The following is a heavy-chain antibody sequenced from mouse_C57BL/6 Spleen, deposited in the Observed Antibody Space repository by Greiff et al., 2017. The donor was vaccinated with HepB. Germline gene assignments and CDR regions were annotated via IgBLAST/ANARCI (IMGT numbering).Heavy chain of an antibody. Sequence: EVQLQESGPVLVKPGASVKMSCKASGYTFTDYYMNWVKQSHGKSLEWIGVINPYNGGTSYNQKFKGKATLTVDKSSSTAYMELNSLTSEDSAVYYCARSQGYFGYWGQGTTLTVSS. V-gene: IGHV1-19*01. CDR1: GYTFTDYY. CDR3: ARSQGYFGY. CDR2: INPYNGGT. J-gene: IGHJ2*01.